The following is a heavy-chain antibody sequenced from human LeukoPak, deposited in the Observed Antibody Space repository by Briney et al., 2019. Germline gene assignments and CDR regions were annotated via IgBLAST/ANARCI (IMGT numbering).Heavy chain of an antibody. CDR3: AREDYGADPIFDY. V-gene: IGHV3-66*01. CDR2: IYSGGST. Sequence: GGSLRLSCAASGFTFSSYAMSWVRQAPGKGLEWVSVIYSGGSTYYADSVKGRFTISRDNSKNTLYLQMNSLRAEDTAVYYCAREDYGADPIFDYWGQGTLVTVSS. D-gene: IGHD3-16*01. CDR1: GFTFSSYA. J-gene: IGHJ4*02.